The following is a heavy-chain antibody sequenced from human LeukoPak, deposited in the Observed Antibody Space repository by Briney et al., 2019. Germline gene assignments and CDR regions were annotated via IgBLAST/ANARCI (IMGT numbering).Heavy chain of an antibody. V-gene: IGHV1-69*13. J-gene: IGHJ6*02. CDR2: IIPIFGTA. CDR1: GGTFSSYA. Sequence: ASVKVSCKAAGGTFSSYAISWVRQAPGQGLEWMGGIIPIFGTANYAQKFQGRVTITADESTSTAYMEQSSLRSEDTAVYYCARDPELRVLPAAPRYYGMDVWGQGTTVTVSS. CDR3: ARDPELRVLPAAPRYYGMDV. D-gene: IGHD2-2*01.